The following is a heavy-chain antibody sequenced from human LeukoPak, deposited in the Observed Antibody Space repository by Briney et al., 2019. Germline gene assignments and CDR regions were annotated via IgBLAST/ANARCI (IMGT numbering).Heavy chain of an antibody. V-gene: IGHV3-53*01. CDR1: GFTFSSYW. CDR2: IYSGGST. CDR3: ARDRVVVVPAAMPSYYMDV. Sequence: GGSLRLSCAASGFTFSSYWMHWVRQAPGKGLEWVSVIYSGGSTYYADSVKGRFTISRDNSKNTLYLQMNSLRAEDTAVYYCARDRVVVVPAAMPSYYMDVWGKGTTVTVSS. D-gene: IGHD2-2*01. J-gene: IGHJ6*03.